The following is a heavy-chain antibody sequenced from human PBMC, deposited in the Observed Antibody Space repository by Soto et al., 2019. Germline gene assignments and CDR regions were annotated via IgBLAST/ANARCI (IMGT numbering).Heavy chain of an antibody. CDR2: MNPNSGNT. Sequence: ASVKVSCKASGYTFTSYDINWVRQATGQGLEWMGWMNPNSGNTGYAQKFQGRVTMTRNTSISTAYMELSSLRSDDTAVYYCARRIMRSGDAFDIWGQGTMVTVSS. V-gene: IGHV1-8*01. J-gene: IGHJ3*02. CDR1: GYTFTSYD. D-gene: IGHD3-16*01. CDR3: ARRIMRSGDAFDI.